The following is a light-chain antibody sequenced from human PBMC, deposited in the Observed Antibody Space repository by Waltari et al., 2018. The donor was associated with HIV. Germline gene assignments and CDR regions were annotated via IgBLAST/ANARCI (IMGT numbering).Light chain of an antibody. Sequence: SYVLTQPPSVSVAPGKTARITCGGSDVGDKRVHWYQQKTGQAPVLVISFDSDRPSGIPERFSGLNSGNTATLTISRVEAGDEADYYCQVWDGNSDIYVFGTGTKVTVL. CDR1: DVGDKR. CDR3: QVWDGNSDIYV. CDR2: FDS. V-gene: IGLV3-21*04. J-gene: IGLJ1*01.